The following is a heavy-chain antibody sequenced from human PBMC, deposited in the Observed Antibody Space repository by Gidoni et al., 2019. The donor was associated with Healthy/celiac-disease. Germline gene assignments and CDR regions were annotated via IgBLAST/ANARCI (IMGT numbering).Heavy chain of an antibody. CDR2: IKSKTDGRTT. V-gene: IGHV3-15*01. D-gene: IGHD1-7*01. CDR1: GFPFSNAW. Sequence: EVQLVESGGGLVKPGGSLRLSCAASGFPFSNAWMSWVRQAPGKGLEWVGRIKSKTDGRTTDYAAPVKGRFTISRDDSKNTLYLQMNSLKTEDTAVYYCTTDLKFKAGTTLFDYWGQGTLVTVSS. J-gene: IGHJ4*02. CDR3: TTDLKFKAGTTLFDY.